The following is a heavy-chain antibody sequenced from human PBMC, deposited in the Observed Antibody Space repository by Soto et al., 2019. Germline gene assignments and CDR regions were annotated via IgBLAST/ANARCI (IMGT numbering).Heavy chain of an antibody. D-gene: IGHD5-12*01. CDR2: IWYDGSKK. Sequence: GGSLRLSCVASGFTFSSHAMHWVRQAPGKGLEWVAVIWYDGSKKYYADSVKGRFTVARDDSKNTLYLQMNSLRVEDTAVYYYARDPGYSNYDFDYWGQGTLVTVSS. V-gene: IGHV3-33*01. CDR3: ARDPGYSNYDFDY. CDR1: GFTFSSHA. J-gene: IGHJ4*02.